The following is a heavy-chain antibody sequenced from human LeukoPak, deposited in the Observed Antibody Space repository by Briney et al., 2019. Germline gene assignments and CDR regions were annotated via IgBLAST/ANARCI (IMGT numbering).Heavy chain of an antibody. J-gene: IGHJ4*02. CDR3: AKDRVAAATQLSFDY. CDR1: GFTFNNYA. D-gene: IGHD2-15*01. Sequence: PGGSLRLSCAASGFTFNNYAMTWVRQAPGRGLEWVSALTASGGSTYYADSVKGRFTISRDNSKNTLYLQMNSLRAEDTAVYYCAKDRVAAATQLSFDYWGQGTLVTVSS. V-gene: IGHV3-23*01. CDR2: LTASGGST.